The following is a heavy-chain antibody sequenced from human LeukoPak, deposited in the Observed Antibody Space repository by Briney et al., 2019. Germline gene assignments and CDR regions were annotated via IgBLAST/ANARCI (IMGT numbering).Heavy chain of an antibody. Sequence: GGSLRLSCAASGFTFSSYSMNWVRQAPGKGLEWVSVITWNSGTIAYADSVKGRFTISRDNAKNSLYLQMNSLRPEDTALYYCAKEDTYPRGDFDYWGQGTLVTVSS. CDR2: ITWNSGTI. D-gene: IGHD5-18*01. CDR3: AKEDTYPRGDFDY. CDR1: GFTFSSYS. J-gene: IGHJ4*02. V-gene: IGHV3-9*01.